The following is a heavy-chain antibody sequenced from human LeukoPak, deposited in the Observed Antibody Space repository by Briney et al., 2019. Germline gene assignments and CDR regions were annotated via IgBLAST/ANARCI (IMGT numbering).Heavy chain of an antibody. J-gene: IGHJ4*02. CDR2: IKQDGSEE. CDR1: GFTFSSYS. Sequence: PGGSLRLSCAASGFTFSSYSMSWVRQPPGKGLQWVANIKQDGSEEYCVASVKGRFTISRDNAKNSLYLQMNSLRAEDTPVYYCAAYYSSSWDYWGQGTLVTVSA. D-gene: IGHD6-13*01. V-gene: IGHV3-7*01. CDR3: AAYYSSSWDY.